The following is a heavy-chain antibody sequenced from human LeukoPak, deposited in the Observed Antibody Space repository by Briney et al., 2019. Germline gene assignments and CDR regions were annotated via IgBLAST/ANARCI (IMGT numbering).Heavy chain of an antibody. CDR1: GFTFSSSW. CDR3: ARGGGDAMDV. Sequence: GGSLRLSCAASGFTFSSSWMFWVRQAPGKGLVWVSHITSDERTTRYVDSVKGRFTISRDNAENTLYLQMNSLRAVDSAVYYCARGGGDAMDVWGQGTTVTVSS. D-gene: IGHD4-23*01. J-gene: IGHJ6*02. V-gene: IGHV3-74*01. CDR2: ITSDERTT.